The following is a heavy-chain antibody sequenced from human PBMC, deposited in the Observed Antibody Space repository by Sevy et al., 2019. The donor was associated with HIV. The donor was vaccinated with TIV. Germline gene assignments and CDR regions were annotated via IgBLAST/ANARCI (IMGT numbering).Heavy chain of an antibody. CDR1: GFTFSSYA. CDR2: ISGSGGST. J-gene: IGHJ3*02. Sequence: GGSLRLSCAASGFTFSSYAMSWVRQAPGKGLEWVSAISGSGGSTYYADSVKGRFTISRDNSKNTLYLQMNSRRAEDTAVYYCAKGATRYNWNYSAFDIWGQGTMVTVSS. CDR3: AKGATRYNWNYSAFDI. D-gene: IGHD1-7*01. V-gene: IGHV3-23*01.